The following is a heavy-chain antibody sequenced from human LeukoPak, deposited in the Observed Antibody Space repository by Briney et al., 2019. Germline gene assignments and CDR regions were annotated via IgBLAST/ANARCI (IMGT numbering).Heavy chain of an antibody. CDR3: AREINNYYDSSGYHAPDAFDI. J-gene: IGHJ3*02. CDR1: GYTFTGYY. V-gene: IGHV1-2*02. D-gene: IGHD3-22*01. Sequence: ASVKVSCKASGYTFTGYYMHWVRQAPGQGLEWMGWINPNSGGTNYAQKFQGRVTMTRDTSISTAYMELSRLRSDDTAVYYCAREINNYYDSSGYHAPDAFDIWGQGTMVTVSS. CDR2: INPNSGGT.